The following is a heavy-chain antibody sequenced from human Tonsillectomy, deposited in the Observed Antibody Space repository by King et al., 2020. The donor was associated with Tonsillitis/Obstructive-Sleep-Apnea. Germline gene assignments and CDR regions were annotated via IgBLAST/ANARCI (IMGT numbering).Heavy chain of an antibody. Sequence: VQLVESGGGLVQPGGSLRLSCAASGVTVSSNYMSWVRQAPGKGLEWGSVIYSGGSTYYADSVKGRFTISRDNSKNTLYLQMNSLRAEDTAVYYCARDDSYCGGDCYSGYDAFDIWGQGTMVTVSS. V-gene: IGHV3-66*01. CDR1: GVTVSSNY. D-gene: IGHD2-21*01. CDR2: IYSGGST. CDR3: ARDDSYCGGDCYSGYDAFDI. J-gene: IGHJ3*02.